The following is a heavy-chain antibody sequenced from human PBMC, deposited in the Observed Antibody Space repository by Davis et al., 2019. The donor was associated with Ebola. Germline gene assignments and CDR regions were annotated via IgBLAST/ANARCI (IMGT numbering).Heavy chain of an antibody. CDR3: ARDMAAWGSSSWWFDY. CDR1: GYTFTSYY. V-gene: IGHV1-46*01. J-gene: IGHJ4*02. D-gene: IGHD6-13*01. CDR2: INPSGGST. Sequence: ASVKVSCKASGYTFTSYYMHWVRQAPGQGLEWMGIINPSGGSTSYAQKFQGRVTMTRDTSTSTVYMELSSLRSEDTAVYYCARDMAAWGSSSWWFDYWGQGTLVTVSS.